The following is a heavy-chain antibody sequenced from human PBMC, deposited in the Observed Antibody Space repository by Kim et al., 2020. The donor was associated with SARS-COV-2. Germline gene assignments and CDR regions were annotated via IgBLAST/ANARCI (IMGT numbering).Heavy chain of an antibody. D-gene: IGHD6-19*01. CDR3: ARPRSGSNAFDI. Sequence: CRDSVQGRYTITGDNSKNTLYLLMNSLRAEDTAVYYCARPRSGSNAFDIWGQGTVVTVSS. J-gene: IGHJ3*02. V-gene: IGHV3-33*01.